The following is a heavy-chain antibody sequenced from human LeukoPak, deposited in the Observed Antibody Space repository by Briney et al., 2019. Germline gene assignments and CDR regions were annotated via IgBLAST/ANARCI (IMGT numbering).Heavy chain of an antibody. V-gene: IGHV3-74*01. D-gene: IGHD6-19*01. CDR1: GFTFSSYW. CDR3: AGDSLSTSWVLYSSGWPLDY. Sequence: GGSLRLSCAAPGFTFSSYWMHWVRQAPGKGLVWVSRINSDGSSTSYADSVKGRFTISRDNAKNTLYLQMNSLRAEDTAVYYCAGDSLSTSWVLYSSGWPLDYWGQGTLVTVSS. J-gene: IGHJ4*02. CDR2: INSDGSST.